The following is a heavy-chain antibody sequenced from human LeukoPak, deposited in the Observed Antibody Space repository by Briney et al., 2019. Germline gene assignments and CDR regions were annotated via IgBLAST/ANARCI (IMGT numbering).Heavy chain of an antibody. J-gene: IGHJ4*02. CDR1: GYTFTGYY. CDR2: IIPILGIA. CDR3: ARDAEGGGSCYAN. D-gene: IGHD2-15*01. Sequence: SVKVSCKASGYTFTGYYMHWVRQAPRQGLEWMGRIIPILGIANYAQKFQGRVTITADKSTSTAYMELSSLRSEDTAVYYCARDAEGGGSCYANWGQGTLVTVSS. V-gene: IGHV1-69*04.